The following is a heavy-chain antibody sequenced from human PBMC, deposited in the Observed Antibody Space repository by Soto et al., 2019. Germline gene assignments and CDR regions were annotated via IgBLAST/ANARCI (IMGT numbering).Heavy chain of an antibody. CDR1: GGTFSSYA. CDR3: ARDRPTYDILTGPPDY. J-gene: IGHJ4*02. V-gene: IGHV1-69*12. CDR2: IIPIFGTA. D-gene: IGHD3-9*01. Sequence: QVQLVQSGAEVKKPGSSVKVSCKASGGTFSSYAISWVRQAPGQGLEWMGGIIPIFGTANYAQKFQGRVTITADESTSTAYMELSSLRSEDTAVYYCARDRPTYDILTGPPDYWGQGTLVTVSS.